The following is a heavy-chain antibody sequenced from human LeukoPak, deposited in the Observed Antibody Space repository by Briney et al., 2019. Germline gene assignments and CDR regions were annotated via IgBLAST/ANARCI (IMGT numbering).Heavy chain of an antibody. J-gene: IGHJ4*02. CDR3: AKLPEHNWGSFDY. Sequence: GGSLRLSCAASGFTFSDYAMNWVRQAPGKGLEWVSAISGSGGSTYYADSVKGRFTISRDNSKNTLYLQMNSLRAEDTAVYYCAKLPEHNWGSFDYWGQGTLVTVSS. D-gene: IGHD7-27*01. CDR1: GFTFSDYA. V-gene: IGHV3-23*01. CDR2: ISGSGGST.